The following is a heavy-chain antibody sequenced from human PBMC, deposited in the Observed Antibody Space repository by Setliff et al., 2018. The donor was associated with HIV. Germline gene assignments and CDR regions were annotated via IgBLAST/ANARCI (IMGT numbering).Heavy chain of an antibody. D-gene: IGHD4-17*01. CDR3: ARFLDHDYGDYRTYYFDF. CDR1: GYTFSNYG. J-gene: IGHJ4*02. Sequence: GASVKVSCKASGYTFSNYGISWVRQAPGQGLEWMGWISPYNGNTNYVQKLQGRVTITTDTSTSTAYMELRSLRSDDTAVYYCARFLDHDYGDYRTYYFDFWGQGTLVTVSS. V-gene: IGHV1-18*01. CDR2: ISPYNGNT.